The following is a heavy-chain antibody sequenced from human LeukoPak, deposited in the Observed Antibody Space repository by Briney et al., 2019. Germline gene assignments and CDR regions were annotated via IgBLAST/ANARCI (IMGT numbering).Heavy chain of an antibody. CDR3: ARGKQQLPLGY. V-gene: IGHV4-34*01. J-gene: IGHJ4*02. CDR2: INHSGST. CDR1: GGSFSGYY. D-gene: IGHD6-13*01. Sequence: KTSETLSLTCAVYGGSFSGYYWSWIRQPPGKGLEWIGEINHSGSTNYNPSLKSRVTISVDTSKNQFSLKLSSVTAADTAVYYCARGKQQLPLGYWGQGTLVTVSS.